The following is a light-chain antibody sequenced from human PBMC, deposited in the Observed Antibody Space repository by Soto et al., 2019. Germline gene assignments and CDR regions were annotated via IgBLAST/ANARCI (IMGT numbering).Light chain of an antibody. CDR2: KAS. Sequence: DIQMTQSPSTLSASVGDRVTITCRASQSIGSWLAWYQQKPGKAPKLLIYKASSLETGVPPRFSGSGSGTEFSLTISSLQPEDFATYYCQQYNSDWTFGQGTKVDIK. CDR1: QSIGSW. CDR3: QQYNSDWT. V-gene: IGKV1-5*03. J-gene: IGKJ1*01.